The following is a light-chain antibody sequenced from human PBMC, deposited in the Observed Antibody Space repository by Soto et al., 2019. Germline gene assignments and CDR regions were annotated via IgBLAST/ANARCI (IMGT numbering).Light chain of an antibody. CDR1: LTVGTN. J-gene: IGKJ1*01. Sequence: VMTQSPATLSVSPGERATLSCRASLTVGTNLAWYQQKPGQPPMLLIYGASTRATGIPARFSGSWSGTDFTLTISSLQSEDFAVYYCQHHNNWPPGKFGQGTRVEIK. CDR3: QHHNNWPPGK. V-gene: IGKV3-15*01. CDR2: GAS.